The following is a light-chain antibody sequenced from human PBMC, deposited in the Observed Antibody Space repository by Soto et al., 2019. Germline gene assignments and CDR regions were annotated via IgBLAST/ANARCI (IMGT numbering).Light chain of an antibody. CDR1: QGISSY. Sequence: IQFTQSPSSLSASVGDRVTITCRASQGISSYLAWYQQKPGKAPKLLIYAASTLQSGVPSRFSGRGAGTDCTLTISSLQPEDFETDDCQQLNSYPLTFGGGTKVDIK. CDR2: AAS. V-gene: IGKV1-9*01. CDR3: QQLNSYPLT. J-gene: IGKJ4*01.